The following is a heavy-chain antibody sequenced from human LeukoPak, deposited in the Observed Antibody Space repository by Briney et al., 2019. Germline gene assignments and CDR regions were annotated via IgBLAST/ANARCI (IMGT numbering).Heavy chain of an antibody. CDR3: ARYSDYGASGWYFDL. V-gene: IGHV1-46*01. CDR2: INPSGGST. D-gene: IGHD4-17*01. CDR1: GYTFTSYY. J-gene: IGHJ2*01. Sequence: ASVKVSCKASGYTFTSYYMHWVRQAPGQGLEWMGIINPSGGSTSYAQKSQGRVTMTRDTSTSTVYMELSSLRSEDTAVYYCARYSDYGASGWYFDLWGRGTLVTVSS.